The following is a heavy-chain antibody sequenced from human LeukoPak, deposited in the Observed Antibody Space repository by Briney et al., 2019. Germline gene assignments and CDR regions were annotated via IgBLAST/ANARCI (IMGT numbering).Heavy chain of an antibody. CDR3: ARGPSTYYYDSSGSRYYYYYMDV. Sequence: GGSLRLSCAASGFTFSSYSMNWVRQAPGKGLEWVSYISSSSSTIYYADSVKGRFTISRDNAKNSLYLQMNSLRAEDTAVYYRARGPSTYYYDSSGSRYYYYYMDVWGKGTTVTVSS. CDR2: ISSSSSTI. D-gene: IGHD3-22*01. CDR1: GFTFSSYS. V-gene: IGHV3-48*01. J-gene: IGHJ6*03.